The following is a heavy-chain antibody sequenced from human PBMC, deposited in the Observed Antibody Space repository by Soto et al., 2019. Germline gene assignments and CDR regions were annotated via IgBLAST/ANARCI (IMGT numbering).Heavy chain of an antibody. CDR3: ATNYYGSGYGMDV. CDR2: INHSGST. V-gene: IGHV4-34*01. D-gene: IGHD3-10*01. Sequence: QVQLQQWGAGLLKPSETLSLTCAVYGGSFSGYYWSWIRQPPGKGLGWIGEINHSGSTNYNPSLKSRVTISVDTSKNQFSLKLSSVTAADTAVYYCATNYYGSGYGMDVWGQGTTVTVSS. J-gene: IGHJ6*02. CDR1: GGSFSGYY.